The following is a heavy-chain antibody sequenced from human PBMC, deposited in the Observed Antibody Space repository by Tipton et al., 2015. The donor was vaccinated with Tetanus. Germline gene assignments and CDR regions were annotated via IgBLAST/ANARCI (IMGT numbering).Heavy chain of an antibody. CDR1: GGSITSGGYF. D-gene: IGHD3-16*01. CDR3: ARDQGGGRVARLNWFDP. Sequence: LRLSCTVSGGSITSGGYFWNWIRQYPGKGLEWIGYIYYSGTTHYNPSLKSRLVMSVDVSKNQFSLNLSSVTAADAAVYYCARDQGGGRVARLNWFDPWGPGTLVTVSS. J-gene: IGHJ5*02. V-gene: IGHV4-31*03. CDR2: IYYSGTT.